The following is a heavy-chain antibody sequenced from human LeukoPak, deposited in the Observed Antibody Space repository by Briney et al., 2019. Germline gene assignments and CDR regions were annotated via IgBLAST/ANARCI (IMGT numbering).Heavy chain of an antibody. CDR2: IKSKTDGGTT. J-gene: IGHJ4*02. D-gene: IGHD3-22*01. CDR1: GFTFNNDW. CDR3: STTYYYDSSEGY. Sequence: TGGSLRLSCAASGFTFNNDWMNWVRQAPGKGLEWVGRIKSKTDGGTTDYAAPVKGRFTISRDDSKNTLYLQMNSLKTEDTAVYYCSTTYYYDSSEGYWGQGTLVTVSS. V-gene: IGHV3-15*07.